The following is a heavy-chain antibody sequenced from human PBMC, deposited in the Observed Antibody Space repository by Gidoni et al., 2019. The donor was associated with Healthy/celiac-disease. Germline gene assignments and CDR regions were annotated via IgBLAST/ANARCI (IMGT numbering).Heavy chain of an antibody. Sequence: QVQLQQWGAGLLKPSATLSLTCAVYGGSFSGYYWSWIRQPPGKGLEWIGEINHSGTTNYNPSLKSRVTISVDTSKNHFSLKLSSVTAADTAVYYCARGTAEGSYSYYFDFWGQGTLVTVSS. CDR3: ARGTAEGSYSYYFDF. V-gene: IGHV4-34*01. CDR2: INHSGTT. J-gene: IGHJ4*02. D-gene: IGHD1-26*01. CDR1: GGSFSGYY.